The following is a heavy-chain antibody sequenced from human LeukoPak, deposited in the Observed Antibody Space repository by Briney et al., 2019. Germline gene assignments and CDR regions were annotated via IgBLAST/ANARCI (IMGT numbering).Heavy chain of an antibody. J-gene: IGHJ4*02. V-gene: IGHV3-48*04. CDR2: ISSSSSTI. D-gene: IGHD3-16*01. CDR3: ARGRSRRLGELDAY. Sequence: GGSLRLSCAASGFTFSSYSMNWVRQAPGKGLEWVSYISSSSSTIYYADSVKGRFTISRDNAKNSLYLQMNSLRAEDTAVYYCARGRSRRLGELDAYWGQGTLVTVSS. CDR1: GFTFSSYS.